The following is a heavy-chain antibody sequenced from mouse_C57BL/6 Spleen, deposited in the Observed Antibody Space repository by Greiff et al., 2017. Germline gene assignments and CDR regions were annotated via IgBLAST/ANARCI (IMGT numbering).Heavy chain of an antibody. Sequence: EVQLVESGGGLVKPGGSLKLSCAASGFTFSSYAMSWVRQTPEKRLEWVATISDGCSYTYYPKNVKGRFTISRDTAKNNLYLQMSHLKSEDTAMYYCARLGFDYWGQGTTLTVSS. V-gene: IGHV5-4*01. D-gene: IGHD4-1*01. CDR3: ARLGFDY. J-gene: IGHJ2*01. CDR1: GFTFSSYA. CDR2: ISDGCSYT.